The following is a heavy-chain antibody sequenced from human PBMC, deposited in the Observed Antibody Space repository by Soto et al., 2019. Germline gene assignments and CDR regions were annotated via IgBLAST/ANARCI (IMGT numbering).Heavy chain of an antibody. J-gene: IGHJ4*02. CDR1: GGSIISSSYY. D-gene: IGHD6-13*01. CDR3: ARHSERDIYIAAAGFDY. Sequence: SETLSLTCTVSGGSIISSSYYWGWIRQPPGKGLEWIGSIYYSGSTYYNPSLKSRVTISVDTSKNQFSLKLSSVTAADTAVYYCARHSERDIYIAAAGFDYWGQGTLVTVSS. V-gene: IGHV4-39*01. CDR2: IYYSGST.